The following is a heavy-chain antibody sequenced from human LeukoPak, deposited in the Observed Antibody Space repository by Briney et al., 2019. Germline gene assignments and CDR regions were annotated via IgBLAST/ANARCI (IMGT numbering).Heavy chain of an antibody. Sequence: ASVKVSCKASGYTFTDYDVNWVRQAPGQGLEWMGWINPDSGGTNYAQKFQGRVTMTRDTSITTAYMELSGLTSDDAAVYYCARDFPRTIGASGFDHRGQGTLVTVSS. CDR3: ARDFPRTIGASGFDH. J-gene: IGHJ4*02. CDR2: INPDSGGT. V-gene: IGHV1-2*02. CDR1: GYTFTDYD. D-gene: IGHD6-13*01.